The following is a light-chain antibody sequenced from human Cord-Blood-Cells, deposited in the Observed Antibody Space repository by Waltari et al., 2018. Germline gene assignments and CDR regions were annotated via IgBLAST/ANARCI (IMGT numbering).Light chain of an antibody. Sequence: EIVLTQSPVTLSLSPGERTTLSCRASQSVSSSYFPCYQQKPGQAPMLLIYGATSRATVIPDMFSGSGSGTYFTLTISRLEPEDFAVYYCQQYGSSPSFGQGTKLEIK. J-gene: IGKJ2*03. CDR2: GAT. CDR3: QQYGSSPS. CDR1: QSVSSSY. V-gene: IGKV3-20*01.